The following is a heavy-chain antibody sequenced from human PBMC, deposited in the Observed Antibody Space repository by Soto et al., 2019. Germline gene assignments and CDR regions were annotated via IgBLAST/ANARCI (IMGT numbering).Heavy chain of an antibody. CDR2: INWNGGST. CDR3: ARVEGGEVVVAATNWFDP. V-gene: IGHV3-20*01. D-gene: IGHD2-15*01. Sequence: VQLVESGGGVVRPGGSLRLSCAASGFTFDDYGMSWVRQAPGKGLEWVSGINWNGGSTGYADSVKGRFTISRDNAKNSLYLQMNSLRAEDTALYHCARVEGGEVVVAATNWFDPWGQGTLVTVSS. J-gene: IGHJ5*02. CDR1: GFTFDDYG.